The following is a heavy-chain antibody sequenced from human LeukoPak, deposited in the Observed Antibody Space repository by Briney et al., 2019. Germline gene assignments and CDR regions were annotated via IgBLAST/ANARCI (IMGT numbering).Heavy chain of an antibody. CDR2: IPYSGST. D-gene: IGHD3-16*02. V-gene: IGHV4-59*01. CDR1: GGSISSYY. CDR3: ARYIWGSYPTFEDY. J-gene: IGHJ4*02. Sequence: SETLSLTCTVSGGSISSYYWSWIRQPPGKGLEWIGYIPYSGSTNYNPSLKSRVTISVDTSKNQLSLKLNSVTAADTAVYYCARYIWGSYPTFEDYWGQGSLVTVSS.